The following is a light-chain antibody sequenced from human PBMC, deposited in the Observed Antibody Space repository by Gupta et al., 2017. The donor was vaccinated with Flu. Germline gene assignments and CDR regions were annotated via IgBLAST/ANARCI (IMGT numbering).Light chain of an antibody. CDR3: AAWDDSRNGGV. CDR1: SSNIGSNT. CDR2: SNN. J-gene: IGLJ2*01. V-gene: IGLV1-44*01. Sequence: SVLTQPPPASRTPGQRVTISCSGSSSNIGSNTVNWYQHLPGTAPKLLIYSNNQRPSGVPDRFSGSKSGTSASLAISGLQAEDEADYYCAAWDDSRNGGVFGGGTKLTVL.